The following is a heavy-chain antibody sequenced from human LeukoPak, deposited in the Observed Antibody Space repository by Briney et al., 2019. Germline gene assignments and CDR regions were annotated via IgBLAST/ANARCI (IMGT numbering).Heavy chain of an antibody. CDR3: ARGNLLLWFGESSYNWFDP. D-gene: IGHD3-10*01. V-gene: IGHV1-69*04. CDR1: GGTFSSYA. Sequence: SVKVSCKASGGTFSSYAISWVRQAPGQGLEWMGRIIPILGIANYAQKFQGRVTITADKSTSTAYMELSSLRSEDTAVYYCARGNLLLWFGESSYNWFDPWGQGTLVTVSS. CDR2: IIPILGIA. J-gene: IGHJ5*02.